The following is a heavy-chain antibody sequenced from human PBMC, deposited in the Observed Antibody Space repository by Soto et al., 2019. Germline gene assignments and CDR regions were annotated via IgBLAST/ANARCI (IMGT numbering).Heavy chain of an antibody. V-gene: IGHV1-18*01. CDR3: ARGGDVNYYHGMDV. J-gene: IGHJ6*02. Sequence: QVQLVQSGGEVKKPGASVKLSCTASGYTFTSYGISWVRQAPGQGLEWMGWISAYNGKTNYAQNVQGRVTMXTXTXXRTADMDLRSLRSDDTAVYYCARGGDVNYYHGMDVWGQGTTVTVSS. D-gene: IGHD5-12*01. CDR1: GYTFTSYG. CDR2: ISAYNGKT.